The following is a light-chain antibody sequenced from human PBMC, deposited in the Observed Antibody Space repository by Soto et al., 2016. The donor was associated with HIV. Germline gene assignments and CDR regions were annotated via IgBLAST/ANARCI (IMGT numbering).Light chain of an antibody. CDR2: KAS. CDR3: LQHNDYPYT. V-gene: IGKV1-5*03. CDR1: QSVSTW. Sequence: DIQMTQSPSTLSASIGDRVTITCRASQSVSTWLAWYQQKLGRAPKLLIYKASSLETGVPSRFSGSGSGTEFTLTISNLQPEDFATYYCLQHNDYPYTFGRGTKAGDQ. J-gene: IGKJ2*01.